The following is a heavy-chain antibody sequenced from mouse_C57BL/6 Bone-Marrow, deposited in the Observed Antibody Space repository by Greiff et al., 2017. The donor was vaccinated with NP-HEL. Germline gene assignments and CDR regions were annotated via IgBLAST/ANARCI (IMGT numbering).Heavy chain of an antibody. D-gene: IGHD3-2*02. Sequence: QVQLQQSGPELVKPGASVKISCKASGYAFSSSWMNWVKQRPGKGLEWIGRIYPGDGDTNYNGKFKGKATLTADKSSSTAYMQLSSLTSEDSAVYFCASPLDSSGSWFAYWGQGTLVTVSA. CDR3: ASPLDSSGSWFAY. J-gene: IGHJ3*01. CDR1: GYAFSSSW. CDR2: IYPGDGDT. V-gene: IGHV1-82*01.